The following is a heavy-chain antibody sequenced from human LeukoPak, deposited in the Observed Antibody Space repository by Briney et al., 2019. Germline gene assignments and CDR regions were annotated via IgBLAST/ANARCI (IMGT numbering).Heavy chain of an antibody. D-gene: IGHD3-9*01. CDR1: GGSFSGYY. Sequence: PSETLSLTCAVYGGSFSGYYWSWIRQPPGKGLEWIGEINHSGSTNYNPSLKSQVTISVDTSKNQFSLKLSSVTAADTAVYYCAREHYDILTGLYIDAFDIWGPGTRVTVSS. V-gene: IGHV4-34*01. J-gene: IGHJ3*02. CDR3: AREHYDILTGLYIDAFDI. CDR2: INHSGST.